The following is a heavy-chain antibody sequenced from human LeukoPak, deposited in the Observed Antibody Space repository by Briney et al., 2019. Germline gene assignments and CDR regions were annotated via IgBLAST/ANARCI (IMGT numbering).Heavy chain of an antibody. CDR2: INPNGGGT. D-gene: IGHD6-19*01. CDR1: GYTFTCYY. J-gene: IGHJ4*02. CDR3: AGGTSGYSSGWYVY. V-gene: IGHV1-2*02. Sequence: ASVKVSCKASGYTFTCYYMHWVRQAPGQGLEWMGWINPNGGGTNYAQKFQGRVTMTRDTSISTAYMELSRLRSDGTAVYYCAGGTSGYSSGWYVYWGQGTLVTVSS.